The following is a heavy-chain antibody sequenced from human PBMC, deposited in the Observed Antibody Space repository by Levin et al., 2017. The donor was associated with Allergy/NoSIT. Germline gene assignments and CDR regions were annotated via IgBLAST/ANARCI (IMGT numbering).Heavy chain of an antibody. J-gene: IGHJ5*02. V-gene: IGHV1-18*01. CDR2: ISAYNGNT. D-gene: IGHD2-15*01. Sequence: ASVKVSCKASGYTFTSYGISWVRQAPGQGLEWMGWISAYNGNTNYAQKLQSRVTMTTDTSTSTAYMELRSLRSDDTAVYYCAGDDHPLLHDPNWFDPWGQGTLVTVSS. CDR1: GYTFTSYG. CDR3: AGDDHPLLHDPNWFDP.